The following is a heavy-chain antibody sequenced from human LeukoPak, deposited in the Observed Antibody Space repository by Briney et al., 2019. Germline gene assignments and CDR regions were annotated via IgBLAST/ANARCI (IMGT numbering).Heavy chain of an antibody. CDR2: IYYSGST. CDR1: GGSISSSGYY. V-gene: IGHV4-39*01. D-gene: IGHD4-17*01. Sequence: SETLSLTCTVSGGSISSSGYYWGWIRQRPGKGLEWIGSIYYSGSTYYNPSLKSRVTISVDTSKNQFSLKLSSVTAADTAVYYCTRLNDYAWYFDLWGRGTLVTVSS. J-gene: IGHJ2*01. CDR3: TRLNDYAWYFDL.